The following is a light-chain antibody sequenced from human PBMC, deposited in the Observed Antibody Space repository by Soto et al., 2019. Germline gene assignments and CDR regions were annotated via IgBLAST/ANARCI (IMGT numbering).Light chain of an antibody. J-gene: IGKJ4*01. Sequence: EIVLTQSPCTLSLSPGEGATLSCRASQSVSSSSVTWYQQKRGQAPRLLIYGASTRATGIPDRFSGSGSGTDFTLTISRLEPEDFAVYYCHQYHYSFTFGGGTKVEIK. CDR2: GAS. CDR3: HQYHYSFT. V-gene: IGKV3-20*01. CDR1: QSVSSSS.